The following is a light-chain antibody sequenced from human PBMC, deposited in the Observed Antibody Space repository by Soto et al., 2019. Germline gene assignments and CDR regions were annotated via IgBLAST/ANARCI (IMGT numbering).Light chain of an antibody. CDR1: QSVSSN. J-gene: IGKJ1*01. CDR3: QQYGSSPPWT. V-gene: IGKV3-15*01. Sequence: EIVMTQSPATLSVSPGERATLSCRAGQSVSSNLAWYQQKPGQAPRLLIYGASTRATGIPARFSGSGSGTDFTLTISRLEPEDFAVYYCQQYGSSPPWTFGQGTKVDIK. CDR2: GAS.